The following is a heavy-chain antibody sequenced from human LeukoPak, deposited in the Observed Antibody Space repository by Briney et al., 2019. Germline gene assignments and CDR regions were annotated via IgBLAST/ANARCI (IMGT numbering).Heavy chain of an antibody. CDR2: IIPIFGTA. Sequence: ASVKVSCKASGGTFSSYAISWVRQAPGQGLEWMGGIIPIFGTANYAQKFQGRVTITADKSTSTAYMELSSRRSEDTAVYYCARVGSGVYDFWSGYHLDWFDPWGQGTLVTVSS. J-gene: IGHJ5*02. D-gene: IGHD3-3*01. CDR1: GGTFSSYA. V-gene: IGHV1-69*06. CDR3: ARVGSGVYDFWSGYHLDWFDP.